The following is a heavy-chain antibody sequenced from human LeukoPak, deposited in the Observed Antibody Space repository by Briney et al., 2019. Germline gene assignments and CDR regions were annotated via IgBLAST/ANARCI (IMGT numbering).Heavy chain of an antibody. J-gene: IGHJ3*02. V-gene: IGHV3-23*01. Sequence: PGGSLRLSCAASGFTFSSYAMSWVRQAPGKGLEWVSAISGSGGSTYYADSVKGRFTISRDNSKNTLYLQMNSLRAEDTAVYYCAKAIRNSGYDWRGASDIWGQGTMVTVSS. CDR3: AKAIRNSGYDWRGASDI. CDR1: GFTFSSYA. CDR2: ISGSGGST. D-gene: IGHD5-12*01.